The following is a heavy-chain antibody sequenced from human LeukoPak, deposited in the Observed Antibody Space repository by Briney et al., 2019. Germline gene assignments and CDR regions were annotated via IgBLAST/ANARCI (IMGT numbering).Heavy chain of an antibody. D-gene: IGHD3-16*01. CDR2: INWNGGST. Sequence: GGSLRLSCAASGFTLDDYGMSWVRQAPGKGLEWVSGINWNGGSTGYADSVKGRFTISRDNAKNSLYLQMNSLRAEDTALYHCAREGADYASPRSYYYYMDVWGKGTTVTVSS. J-gene: IGHJ6*03. CDR1: GFTLDDYG. V-gene: IGHV3-20*01. CDR3: AREGADYASPRSYYYYMDV.